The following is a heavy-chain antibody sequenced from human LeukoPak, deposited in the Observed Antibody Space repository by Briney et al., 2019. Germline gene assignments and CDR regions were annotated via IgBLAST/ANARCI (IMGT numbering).Heavy chain of an antibody. D-gene: IGHD3-22*01. CDR3: ARSHYYDSSGSHSNWFDP. CDR2: INHSVST. J-gene: IGHJ5*02. V-gene: IGHV4-34*01. Sequence: SETLSLTCAVYGGSFSGYYWSWIRQPPGKGLEWIGEINHSVSTNYNPSLKSRVTISVDTSKNQFSLKLSSVTAADTAVYYCARSHYYDSSGSHSNWFDPWGQGTLVTVSS. CDR1: GGSFSGYY.